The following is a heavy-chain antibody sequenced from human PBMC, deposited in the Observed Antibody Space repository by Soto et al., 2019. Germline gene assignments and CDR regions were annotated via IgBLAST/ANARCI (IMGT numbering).Heavy chain of an antibody. J-gene: IGHJ4*02. CDR1: GGSISSSSYY. V-gene: IGHV4-39*01. CDR3: VTRSTVTGRSYYFDY. CDR2: IYYSGST. Sequence: QLQLQESGPGLVKPSETLSLTCTVSGGSISSSSYYWGWIRQPPGKGLEWIGSIYYSGSTYYNPSLKSRVTISVDTSKNQFSLKLSSVTAADTAVYYCVTRSTVTGRSYYFDYWGQGTLVTVSS. D-gene: IGHD4-17*01.